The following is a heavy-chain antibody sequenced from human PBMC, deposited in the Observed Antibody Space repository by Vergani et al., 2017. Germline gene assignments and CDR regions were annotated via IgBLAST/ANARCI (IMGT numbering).Heavy chain of an antibody. CDR2: IYSGDSDT. D-gene: IGHD3-16*02. Sequence: EVQLVQSGADVKKPGESLKISCKGSGYSFTSYWIGWVRQMPGKGLEWMGIIYSGDSDTRYSPSFQGQVTISADKSSSTAYLQWSSLKASDTAMYYCARQSDYDYVWGSYRYSYGTLDYWGQGTLVTVSS. CDR1: GYSFTSYW. V-gene: IGHV5-51*01. J-gene: IGHJ4*02. CDR3: ARQSDYDYVWGSYRYSYGTLDY.